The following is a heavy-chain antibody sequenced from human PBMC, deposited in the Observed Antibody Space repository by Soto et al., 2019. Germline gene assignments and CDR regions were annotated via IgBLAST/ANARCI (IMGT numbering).Heavy chain of an antibody. CDR3: AKDGSLDTYYFDY. CDR2: IXYDGISK. CDR1: GCTVRRYA. D-gene: IGHD2-2*03. J-gene: IGHJ4*02. Sequence: PGGSLRLXXXXSGCTVRRYAIHCGFQSPXEGLXXVAVIXYDGISKHYADSVKGRFSISRDHSENTLYVQMNSLIAEDTSVYYCAKDGSLDTYYFDYWGQGTLVTVSS. V-gene: IGHV3-30-3*01.